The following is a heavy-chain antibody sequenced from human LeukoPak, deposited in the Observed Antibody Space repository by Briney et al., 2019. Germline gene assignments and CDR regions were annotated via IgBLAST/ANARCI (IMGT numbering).Heavy chain of an antibody. CDR3: ARGGAGYYGSGTYYAY. V-gene: IGHV4-31*03. CDR1: GGSISSGSYW. Sequence: SETLSLTCTVAGGSISSGSYWWTWIRQHPGKGLEWIGYIYYSGSTYYNPSLKSRVTISVDTSKNQFSLKLSSVTAADTAVYYCARGGAGYYGSGTYYAYWGQGTLVTVSS. CDR2: IYYSGST. D-gene: IGHD3-10*01. J-gene: IGHJ4*02.